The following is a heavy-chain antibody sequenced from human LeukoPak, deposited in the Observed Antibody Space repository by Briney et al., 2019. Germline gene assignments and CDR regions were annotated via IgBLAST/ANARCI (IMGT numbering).Heavy chain of an antibody. CDR1: GGSILTYY. V-gene: IGHV4-59*08. CDR2: IYSSGST. CDR3: AGQGGYRSPFYI. J-gene: IGHJ6*04. D-gene: IGHD6-6*01. Sequence: TSETLSLTCTVSGGSILTYYWSWIRQPPGKGLEWIGYIYSSGSTNYNPSLRGRLTISVDTSRNQFSLRLSSVTAADTAVYYCAGQGGYRSPFYIWGKGTTVAVSS.